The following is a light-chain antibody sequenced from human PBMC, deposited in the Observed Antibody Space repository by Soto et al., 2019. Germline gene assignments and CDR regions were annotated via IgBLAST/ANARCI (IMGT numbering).Light chain of an antibody. CDR1: QGISSF. J-gene: IGKJ4*02. CDR2: TAS. V-gene: IGKV1-8*01. Sequence: AIRMTQSPSSLSASTGDRVTITCRASQGISSFLAWYQQKPGKAPKLLIYTASTLHSGVPSRFSGSGSGTDFTLTISCLQPEDFATYYCQQYNTYPLTFGGGTKVEIK. CDR3: QQYNTYPLT.